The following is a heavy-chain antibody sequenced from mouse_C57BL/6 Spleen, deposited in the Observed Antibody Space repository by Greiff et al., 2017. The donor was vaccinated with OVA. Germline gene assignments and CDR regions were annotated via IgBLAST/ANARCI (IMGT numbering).Heavy chain of an antibody. CDR3: ARSITTVVGKMDY. CDR2: IDPANGNN. Sequence: VQLKESVAELVRPGASVKLSCTASGFNIKNTYMHWVKQRPEQGLEWIGRIDPANGNNKYAPKFQGKATITADTSSNTAYLQLSSLTSEDTAIYYCARSITTVVGKMDYWGQGTSVTVSS. CDR1: GFNIKNTY. D-gene: IGHD1-1*01. V-gene: IGHV14-3*01. J-gene: IGHJ4*01.